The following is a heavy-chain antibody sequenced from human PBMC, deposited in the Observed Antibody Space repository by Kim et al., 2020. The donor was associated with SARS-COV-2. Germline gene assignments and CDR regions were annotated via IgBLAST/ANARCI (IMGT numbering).Heavy chain of an antibody. D-gene: IGHD3-9*01. CDR3: ASGAIYYDILTGYMPADFDY. J-gene: IGHJ4*02. V-gene: IGHV1-3*01. CDR1: GYTFTSYA. CDR2: INAGNGNT. Sequence: ASVKVSCKASGYTFTSYAMHWVRQAPGQRLEWMGWINAGNGNTKYSQKFQGRVTITRDTSASTAYMELSSLRSEDTAVYYCASGAIYYDILTGYMPADFDYWGQGTLVTVSS.